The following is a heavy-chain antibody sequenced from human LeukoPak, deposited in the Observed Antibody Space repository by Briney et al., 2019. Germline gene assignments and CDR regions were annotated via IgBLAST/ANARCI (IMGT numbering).Heavy chain of an antibody. D-gene: IGHD5-12*01. Sequence: PGGSLRLSCAVSGFTVSSTYMSWVRQAPGVGLEWFSVIYSGGSTYNADSVKGRFTVSRDNSENTLYLQMSSLRADDTAVYYCARGYRGYDPFDYWGQGTLVTVSS. CDR3: ARGYRGYDPFDY. CDR1: GFTVSSTY. CDR2: IYSGGST. J-gene: IGHJ4*02. V-gene: IGHV3-66*01.